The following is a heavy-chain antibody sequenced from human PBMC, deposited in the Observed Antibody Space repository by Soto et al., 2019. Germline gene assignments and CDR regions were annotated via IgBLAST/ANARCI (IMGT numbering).Heavy chain of an antibody. CDR1: GFTFSSYA. CDR2: ISSNGGST. CDR3: ASSSSGWYFDY. Sequence: EVQLVESGGGLVQPGGSLRLSCAASGFTFSSYAMHWVRQAPGKGLEYVSAISSNGGSTYYANSVKGRFTISRDNSKNTLYLQMGSLSAENMAVYYCASSSSGWYFDYWGQGTLVTVSS. V-gene: IGHV3-64*01. D-gene: IGHD6-19*01. J-gene: IGHJ4*02.